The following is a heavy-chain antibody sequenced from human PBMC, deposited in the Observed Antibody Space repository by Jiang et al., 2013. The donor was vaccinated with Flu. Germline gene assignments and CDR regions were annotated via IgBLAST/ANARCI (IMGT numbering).Heavy chain of an antibody. D-gene: IGHD1-1*01. J-gene: IGHJ3*02. CDR3: ARRKYQKLEAFDI. CDR2: IYPGDSDT. V-gene: IGHV5-51*01. CDR1: GYTFPSYW. Sequence: GAEVKKPGESLKISCEGSGYTFPSYWINWVRLVPGKGLEWMGVIYPGDSDTRYSPSFQGQVTISADKSTNTAYLQWGSLQASDTGIYFCARRKYQKLEAFDIWGQGTMVSVSA.